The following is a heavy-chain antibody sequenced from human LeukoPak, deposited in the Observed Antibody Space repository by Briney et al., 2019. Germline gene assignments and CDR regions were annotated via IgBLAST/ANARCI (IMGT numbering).Heavy chain of an antibody. Sequence: PGGSLRLSCAASGFNFSSYPISWVRQAPGKGLEWVSTISAGGGSTYYADPVKGRFTFSTDNSKNTLYLQMNSLKAEDTAVYYCAKGLAVATSYFDCWGQGTLVTVSS. CDR2: ISAGGGST. J-gene: IGHJ4*02. CDR1: GFNFSSYP. D-gene: IGHD6-19*01. CDR3: AKGLAVATSYFDC. V-gene: IGHV3-23*01.